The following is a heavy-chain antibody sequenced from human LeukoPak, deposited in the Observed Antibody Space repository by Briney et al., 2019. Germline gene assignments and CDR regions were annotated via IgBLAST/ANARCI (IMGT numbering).Heavy chain of an antibody. D-gene: IGHD2-2*01. CDR2: INPNSGGT. V-gene: IGHV1-2*02. CDR3: AREVAIVVVPAATFQDY. Sequence: ASVKVSCKASGYTFTGYYTHWVRQAPGQGLEWMGWINPNSGGTNYAQKFQGRVTMTRDTSISTAYMELSRLRSDDTAVYYCAREVAIVVVPAATFQDYWGQGTLVTVSS. J-gene: IGHJ4*02. CDR1: GYTFTGYY.